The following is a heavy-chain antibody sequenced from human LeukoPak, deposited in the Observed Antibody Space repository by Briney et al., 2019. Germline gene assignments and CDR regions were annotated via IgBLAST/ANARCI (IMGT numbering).Heavy chain of an antibody. CDR3: AKDMGGAWVAPIDY. D-gene: IGHD3-16*01. CDR2: ISWNSGSI. J-gene: IGHJ4*02. V-gene: IGHV3-9*01. CDR1: GFTFDDYA. Sequence: GGSLRLSCAASGFTFDDYAMHWVRQAPGKGLEWVSGISWNSGSIGYADSVKGRFTISRDNAKNSLYLQMNSLRAGDTALYYCAKDMGGAWVAPIDYWGQGTLVTVSS.